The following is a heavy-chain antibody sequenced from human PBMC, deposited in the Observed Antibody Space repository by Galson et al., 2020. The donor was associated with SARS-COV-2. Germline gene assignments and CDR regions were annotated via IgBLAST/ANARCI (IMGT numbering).Heavy chain of an antibody. CDR3: ARGGLCIAAAVSFCYYYGMDV. CDR1: GYTFTSYG. CDR2: ISAYNGNT. J-gene: IGHJ6*02. V-gene: IGHV1-18*04. Sequence: ASVKVSCKASGYTFTSYGISWVRQAPGQGLEWMGWISAYNGNTNYAQKLQGRVTMTTDTSTSTAYMELRSLRSDDTAVYYCARGGLCIAAAVSFCYYYGMDVWGQGTTVTVSS. D-gene: IGHD6-13*01.